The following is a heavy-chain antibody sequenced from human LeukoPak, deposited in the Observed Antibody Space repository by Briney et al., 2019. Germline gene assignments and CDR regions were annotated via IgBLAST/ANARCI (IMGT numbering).Heavy chain of an antibody. CDR1: GGSISSYY. Sequence: PSETLSLTCTVSGGSISSYYWSWIRQPPGKGLEWIGYIYYSGSTNYNPSPESRVTISVDTSKNQFSLKLSSVTAADTAVYYCARELLWFGDPAGAFDIWGQGTMVTVSS. D-gene: IGHD3-10*01. CDR3: ARELLWFGDPAGAFDI. J-gene: IGHJ3*02. V-gene: IGHV4-59*01. CDR2: IYYSGST.